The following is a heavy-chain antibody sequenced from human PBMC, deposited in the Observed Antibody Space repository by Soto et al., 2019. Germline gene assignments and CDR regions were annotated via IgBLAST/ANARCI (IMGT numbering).Heavy chain of an antibody. CDR1: GGSFSGYY. J-gene: IGHJ6*03. CDR2: INHSGST. V-gene: IGHV4-34*01. CDR3: ARAIIAAAAKDYYMDV. D-gene: IGHD6-13*01. Sequence: PSETRSLTCAVYGGSFSGYYWSWIRQPPGKGLEWIGEINHSGSTNYNPSLKSRVTISVDTSKNQFSLKLSSVTAADTAVYYCARAIIAAAAKDYYMDVWGKGTTVTVSS.